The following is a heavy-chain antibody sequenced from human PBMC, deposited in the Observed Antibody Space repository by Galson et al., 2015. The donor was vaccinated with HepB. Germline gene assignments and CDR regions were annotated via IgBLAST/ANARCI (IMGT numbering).Heavy chain of an antibody. CDR2: IWYDGSNK. V-gene: IGHV3-33*08. CDR1: GFTFSSYG. Sequence: SLRLSCAASGFTFSSYGMHWVRQAPGKGLEWVAVIWYDGSNKYYADSVKGRFTISRDNSKNTLYLQMNSLRAEDTAVYYCARARGYSYGYGMDVWDRGTMVTVSS. CDR3: ARARGYSYGYGMDV. D-gene: IGHD5-18*01. J-gene: IGHJ6*02.